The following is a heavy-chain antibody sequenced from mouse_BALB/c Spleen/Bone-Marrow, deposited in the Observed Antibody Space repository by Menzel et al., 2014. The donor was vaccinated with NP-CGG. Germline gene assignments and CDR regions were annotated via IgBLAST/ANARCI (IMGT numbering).Heavy chain of an antibody. Sequence: VQLQQSGPSLVKPSQTLSLTCSVTGDSITSGYWNWIRKFPGNKLEYMGYISYSGSTYYNPSLKSRISITRDTSKNQYYLQLNSVTTEDTATYCCARRQLGLQYYFDYWGQGTTLTVSS. CDR3: ARRQLGLQYYFDY. D-gene: IGHD3-2*01. V-gene: IGHV3-8*02. J-gene: IGHJ2*01. CDR1: GDSITSGY. CDR2: ISYSGST.